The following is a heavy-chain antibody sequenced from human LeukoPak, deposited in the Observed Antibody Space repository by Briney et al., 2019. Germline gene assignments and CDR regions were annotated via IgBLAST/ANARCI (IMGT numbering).Heavy chain of an antibody. D-gene: IGHD3-22*01. CDR2: INHSGST. CDR1: GGSISSSSYY. CDR3: ARALDYYDSSGGIDY. Sequence: SETLSLTCTVSGGSISSSSYYWGWIRQPPGKGLEWIGEINHSGSTNYNPSLKSRVTISVDTSKNQFSLKLSSVTAADTAVYYCARALDYYDSSGGIDYWGQGTLVTVSS. J-gene: IGHJ4*02. V-gene: IGHV4-39*07.